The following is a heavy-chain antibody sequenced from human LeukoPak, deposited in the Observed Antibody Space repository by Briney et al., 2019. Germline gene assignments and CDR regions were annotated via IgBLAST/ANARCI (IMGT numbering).Heavy chain of an antibody. CDR2: IIPILAIT. CDR3: ARSYYYDSSGYYNFDY. D-gene: IGHD3-22*01. CDR1: GGTFSSYA. V-gene: IGHV1-69*04. J-gene: IGHJ4*02. Sequence: GASVKVSCKASGGTFSSYAISWVRQASGHGLEWIGRIIPILAITHYAQRFQGRVTITADKSTSTAYMELSSLRSEDTAVYYCARSYYYDSSGYYNFDYWGQGTLVTVSS.